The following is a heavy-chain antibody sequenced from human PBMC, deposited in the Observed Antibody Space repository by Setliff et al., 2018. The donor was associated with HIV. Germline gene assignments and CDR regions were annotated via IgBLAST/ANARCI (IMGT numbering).Heavy chain of an antibody. Sequence: ASVKVSCKTSGYTFISYGISWVRQAPGQGLEWIGWMNPNSGSTGFAQKFQGRVTLTRDITIYTAYMELSSLTSEDTAVYYCARGGDYYCLDYWGLGTLVTVSS. D-gene: IGHD3-22*01. CDR1: GYTFISYG. CDR2: MNPNSGST. J-gene: IGHJ4*02. CDR3: ARGGDYYCLDY. V-gene: IGHV1-8*01.